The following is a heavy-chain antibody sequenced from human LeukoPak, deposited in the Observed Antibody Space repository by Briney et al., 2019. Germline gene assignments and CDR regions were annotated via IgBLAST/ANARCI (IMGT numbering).Heavy chain of an antibody. CDR1: GGSISNYY. Sequence: SETLSLTCTVSGGSISNYYWSWIRQPAGKGLEWIGRIYTSGSTKYSPSLKSRVTISVDTSKNQFSLKLSSVTAADTAVYYCARAQGQWIQLPAYYYMDVWGKGTTVTISS. CDR3: ARAQGQWIQLPAYYYMDV. D-gene: IGHD5-18*01. CDR2: IYTSGST. J-gene: IGHJ6*03. V-gene: IGHV4-4*07.